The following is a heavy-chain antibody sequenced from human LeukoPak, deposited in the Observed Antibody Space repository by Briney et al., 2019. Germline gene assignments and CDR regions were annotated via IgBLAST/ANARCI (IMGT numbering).Heavy chain of an antibody. CDR3: ARSNQADDY. Sequence: GGSLGLSCAASGFTFSNYWMHWVRQVPGKGLVWVSRINPVGSSTTYADSVKGRFTISRDNAKNTLYLQMNSLRAEDTAVYYCARSNQADDYWGQGTLVTVSS. V-gene: IGHV3-74*01. CDR1: GFTFSNYW. D-gene: IGHD4-11*01. CDR2: INPVGSST. J-gene: IGHJ4*02.